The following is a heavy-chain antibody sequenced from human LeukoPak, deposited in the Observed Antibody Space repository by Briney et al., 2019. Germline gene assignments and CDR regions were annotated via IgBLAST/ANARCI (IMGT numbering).Heavy chain of an antibody. D-gene: IGHD1-1*01. CDR3: ARDRSYNDY. V-gene: IGHV3-23*01. CDR2: ISESGGET. CDR1: GFIFNNYA. Sequence: GGSLTLSCTASGFIFNNYAMSWVRQAPGKGLEWVSAISESGGETYHADSVKGRFTISRDNAKNSLYLQMNSLRAEDTAVYYCARDRSYNDYWGQGTLVTVSS. J-gene: IGHJ4*02.